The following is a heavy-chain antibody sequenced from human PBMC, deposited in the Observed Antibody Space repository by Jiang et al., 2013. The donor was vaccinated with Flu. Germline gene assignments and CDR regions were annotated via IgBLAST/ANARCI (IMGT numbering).Heavy chain of an antibody. J-gene: IGHJ3*02. Sequence: GSGLVKPSETLSLTCTVSGGSISSSSYYWGWIRQPPGKGLEWIGSIYYSGSTYYNPSLKSRVTISVDTSKNQFSLKLSSVTAADTAVYYCARGEGEDDAFDIWGQGTMVTVSS. CDR2: IYYSGST. D-gene: IGHD3-16*01. CDR1: GGSISSSSYY. V-gene: IGHV4-39*01. CDR3: ARGEGEDDAFDI.